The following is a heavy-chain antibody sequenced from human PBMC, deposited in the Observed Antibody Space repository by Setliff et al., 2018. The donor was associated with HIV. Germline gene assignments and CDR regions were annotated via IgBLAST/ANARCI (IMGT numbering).Heavy chain of an antibody. J-gene: IGHJ4*02. D-gene: IGHD3-10*01. CDR2: IYAGGNT. Sequence: LSLTCSVSGASMNNYYWTWVRQSPGEGLERLGYIYAGGNTNYNPSLKSRITVSLDASQNQFSLKLKSVTAADTAVYFCARGLGRGSGTYYNPPGYWGPGTLVTVSS. CDR3: ARGLGRGSGTYYNPPGY. CDR1: GASMNNYY. V-gene: IGHV4-4*09.